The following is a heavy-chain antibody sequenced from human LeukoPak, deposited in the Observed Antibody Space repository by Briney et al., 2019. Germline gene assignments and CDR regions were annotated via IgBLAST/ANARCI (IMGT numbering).Heavy chain of an antibody. CDR3: AKDILSGAFDI. CDR1: GFTFDDYA. J-gene: IGHJ3*02. V-gene: IGHV3-9*01. D-gene: IGHD6-25*01. Sequence: GGSLRLSCAASGFTFDDYAMHWVRQAPGKGLEWVSGISWNSGSIGYADSVKGRFTISRDNAKNSLCLQMNSLRAEDTALYYCAKDILSGAFDIWGQGTMVTVSS. CDR2: ISWNSGSI.